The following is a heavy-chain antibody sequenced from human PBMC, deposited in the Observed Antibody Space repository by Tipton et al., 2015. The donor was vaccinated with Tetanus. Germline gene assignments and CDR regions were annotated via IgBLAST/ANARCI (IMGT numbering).Heavy chain of an antibody. CDR2: IYYSGTT. D-gene: IGHD6-25*01. Sequence: TLSLTCNVSGGSIRSGGYYWTWIRQHPERGLEWIGNIYYSGTTYYNSSLKSRVTISIDMSNNQFSLKLSSVTAADTAVYYCAAQADNWFDPWGQGTLVTVSS. CDR1: GGSIRSGGYY. CDR3: AAQADNWFDP. J-gene: IGHJ5*02. V-gene: IGHV4-30-2*03.